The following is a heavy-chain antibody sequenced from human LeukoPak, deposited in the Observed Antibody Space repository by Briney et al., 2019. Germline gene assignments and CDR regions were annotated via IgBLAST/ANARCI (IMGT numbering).Heavy chain of an antibody. CDR1: GFTFNNYA. Sequence: PGGSLRLSCTASGFTFNNYAMSWVRQAPGKGLEWVSYISSSSSTIYYADSVKGRFTISRDNAKNTLYLQMNSLRAEDTAVYYCARDRVSHYYGSGSYLGYWGQGTLVTVSS. D-gene: IGHD3-10*01. J-gene: IGHJ4*02. CDR2: ISSSSSTI. V-gene: IGHV3-48*04. CDR3: ARDRVSHYYGSGSYLGY.